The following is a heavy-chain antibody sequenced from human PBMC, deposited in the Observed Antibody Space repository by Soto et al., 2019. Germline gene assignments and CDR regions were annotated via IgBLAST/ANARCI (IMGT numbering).Heavy chain of an antibody. CDR2: IYYILIT. J-gene: IGHJ6*02. CDR1: GGSISSYY. Sequence: SATLSLTCTVSGGSISSYYWSWIRQPPGKGLEWIGYIYYILITNYNPSLKSLVTISLDTSKNRFSLKLSSVTAADTAVYYCARGGSGWGGDYYYGRDVWGQGTTVTVS. D-gene: IGHD6-19*01. V-gene: IGHV4-59*01. CDR3: ARGGSGWGGDYYYGRDV.